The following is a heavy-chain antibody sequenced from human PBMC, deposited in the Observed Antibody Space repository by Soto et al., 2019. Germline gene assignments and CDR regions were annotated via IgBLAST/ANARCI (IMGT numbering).Heavy chain of an antibody. J-gene: IGHJ5*02. V-gene: IGHV4-39*01. CDR2: IHYSGSN. D-gene: IGHD3-10*01. Sequence: PSETLSLTCTVSGSSISSSNYYWGWIRQPPGKGLEWIGSIHYSGSNYRNPSLKSLISISVDTSKNQFSLKLSSVTAADTAVYYCARHAKGYYASGSYDYWFDPWGQGTLVTVSS. CDR1: GSSISSSNYY. CDR3: ARHAKGYYASGSYDYWFDP.